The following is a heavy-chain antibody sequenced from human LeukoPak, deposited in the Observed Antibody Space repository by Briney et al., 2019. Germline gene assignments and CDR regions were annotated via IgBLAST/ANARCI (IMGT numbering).Heavy chain of an antibody. CDR3: ARAGNYYGDYDF. J-gene: IGHJ4*02. CDR1: GFTFSSYA. Sequence: PGGSLRLSCAASGFTFSSYAMSWVRQAPGKGREWVSTISGSGSITYYADSVKGRFTISRDNSRNTLYLQMNSLRADDTAVYYCARAGNYYGDYDFWGQGTLVTVSS. V-gene: IGHV3-23*01. CDR2: ISGSGSIT. D-gene: IGHD4-17*01.